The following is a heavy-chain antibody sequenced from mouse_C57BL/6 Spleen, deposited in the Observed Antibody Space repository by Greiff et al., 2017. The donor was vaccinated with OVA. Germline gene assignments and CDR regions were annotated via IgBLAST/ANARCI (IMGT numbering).Heavy chain of an antibody. V-gene: IGHV1-55*01. D-gene: IGHD3-3*01. Sequence: QVQLQQPGAELVKPGASVKMSCTASGYTFTSYWITWVKQRPGQGLEWIGDIYPGSGSTNYNEKFKSKATLNVDTSSSTAYMQLSSLTSEDSAVYYCAREGGDIDDWGQGTTVTVSS. J-gene: IGHJ2*01. CDR2: IYPGSGST. CDR1: GYTFTSYW. CDR3: AREGGDIDD.